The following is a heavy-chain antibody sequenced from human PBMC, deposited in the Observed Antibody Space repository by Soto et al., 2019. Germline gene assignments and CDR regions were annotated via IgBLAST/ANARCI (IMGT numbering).Heavy chain of an antibody. J-gene: IGHJ3*02. CDR3: AREAVTQHAFDI. CDR2: IYHSGSI. CDR1: NASISSRKW. Sequence: PSETLSLTCTVSNASISSRKWWTWVRQTPGKGLEWIGEIYHSGSINHNPSLKSRVTMSVDKSKNQFSLMMTSVTAADTAVYYCAREAVTQHAFDIWGQGTMVTVSS. V-gene: IGHV4-4*02. D-gene: IGHD4-4*01.